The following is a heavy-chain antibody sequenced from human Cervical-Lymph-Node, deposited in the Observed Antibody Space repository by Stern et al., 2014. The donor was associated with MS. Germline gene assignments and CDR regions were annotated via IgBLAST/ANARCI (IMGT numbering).Heavy chain of an antibody. CDR2: IYTAGTNF. CDR1: GYTFTNNW. Sequence: VQLVESGAEVKKPGESLKISCKGSGYTFTNNWIAWVRQMPGKGLEWMGIIYTAGTNFTNSPSCQGQVTMSAYKTTSAADLRWSSLKAADRAVYDGARPPPRRKWDDPNYGMDVWGQGTTVTVSS. CDR3: ARPPPRRKWDDPNYGMDV. D-gene: IGHD1-1*01. V-gene: IGHV5-51*03. J-gene: IGHJ6*02.